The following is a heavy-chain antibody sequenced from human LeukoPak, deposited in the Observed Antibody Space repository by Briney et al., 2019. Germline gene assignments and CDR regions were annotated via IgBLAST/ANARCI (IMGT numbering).Heavy chain of an antibody. V-gene: IGHV4-4*07. CDR3: ARDRVTIFGVVTYGGIDY. CDR1: GGSISSYY. D-gene: IGHD3-3*01. Sequence: SETLSLTCTVSGGSISSYYWSWIRQPAGKGLEWIGRIYTSGSTNYNPSLKSRVTMSVDTSKNQFSLKLSSVTAADTAVYYCARDRVTIFGVVTYGGIDYWGQGTLVTVSS. J-gene: IGHJ4*02. CDR2: IYTSGST.